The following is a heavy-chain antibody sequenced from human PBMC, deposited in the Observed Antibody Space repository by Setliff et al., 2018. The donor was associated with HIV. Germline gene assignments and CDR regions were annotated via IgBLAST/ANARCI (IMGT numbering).Heavy chain of an antibody. V-gene: IGHV1-8*01. Sequence: ASVKVSCKASGHTFTSYDINWVRQATGRGLEWMGWMNPNSGNTGYAQKFQGRVTMTRNTSISTAYMELSSLRSDDTAVYYCASGWSRIRYYGMDVWGQGTTVTVSS. CDR3: ASGWSRIRYYGMDV. D-gene: IGHD2-8*02. CDR1: GHTFTSYD. J-gene: IGHJ6*02. CDR2: MNPNSGNT.